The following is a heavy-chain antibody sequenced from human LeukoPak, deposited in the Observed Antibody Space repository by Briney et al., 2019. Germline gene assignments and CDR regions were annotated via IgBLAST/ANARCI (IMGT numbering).Heavy chain of an antibody. D-gene: IGHD3-9*01. J-gene: IGHJ4*02. CDR1: GGSFSGYY. CDR3: ARADILTGYYTDY. Sequence: SETLSLTGAVYGGSFSGYYWSWIRQPPGKGLEWIGEINHSGSTNYNPSLKSRVTISLDTSKNQFSLKLSSVTAADTAVYYCARADILTGYYTDYWGQGTLVTVSS. V-gene: IGHV4-34*01. CDR2: INHSGST.